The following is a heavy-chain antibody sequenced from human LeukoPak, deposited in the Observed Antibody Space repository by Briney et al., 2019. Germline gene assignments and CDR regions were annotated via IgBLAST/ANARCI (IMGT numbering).Heavy chain of an antibody. V-gene: IGHV3-23*01. CDR3: AKEGGGVQLWLLNY. CDR1: GFTFSSYA. CDR2: ISGSGGST. Sequence: PGGSLRLSCAASGFTFSSYAMSWVRQAPGKGLEWVSAISGSGGSTYYADCVKRRFTISRDNSKNTLYLKMNSLRAEDTAVYYCAKEGGGVQLWLLNYWGQGMLVTVSS. J-gene: IGHJ4*02. D-gene: IGHD5-18*01.